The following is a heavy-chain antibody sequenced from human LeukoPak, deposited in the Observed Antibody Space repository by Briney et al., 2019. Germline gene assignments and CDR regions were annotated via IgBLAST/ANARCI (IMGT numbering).Heavy chain of an antibody. V-gene: IGHV1-18*01. CDR3: ARESVGYCSGGSCYSDWFDP. CDR1: GYTFNTYG. CDR2: ISGYNGKT. Sequence: ASVKVSCKASGYTFNTYGITWVRQAPGQGLEWMGWISGYNGKTKYAQKLQDRVTMTTDTSTSTAYMELRSLRSDDTAVYYCARESVGYCSGGSCYSDWFDPWGQGTLVTVSS. D-gene: IGHD2-15*01. J-gene: IGHJ5*02.